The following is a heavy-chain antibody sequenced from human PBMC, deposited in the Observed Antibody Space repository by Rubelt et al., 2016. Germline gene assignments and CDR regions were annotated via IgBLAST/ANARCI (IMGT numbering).Heavy chain of an antibody. CDR3: ARTMVRGVTPYNWFDP. D-gene: IGHD3-10*01. V-gene: IGHV4-34*01. J-gene: IGHJ5*02. CDR1: GGSFSGYY. CDR2: IYYSGST. Sequence: QVQLQQWGAGLLKPSETLSLTCAVYGGSFSGYYWSWIRQPPGKGLEWIGYIYYSGSTNYNPPLKGRVTKSVDTSKNQFSRRLSSVTAADTAVYYCARTMVRGVTPYNWFDPWGQGTLVTVSS.